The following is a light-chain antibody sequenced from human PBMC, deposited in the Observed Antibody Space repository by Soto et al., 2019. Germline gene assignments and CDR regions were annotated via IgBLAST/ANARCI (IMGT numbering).Light chain of an antibody. CDR1: QGINSF. CDR2: RAS. Sequence: IPVTQSPSSLSASIGDRVTITCRASQGINSFLAWYQQKPGNAPELLIFRASTLQSGVPSRFSGSGSGTDFTLTISSLQPEDFATYYCQQLRDYPLTFGGGTKVEIK. V-gene: IGKV1-9*01. CDR3: QQLRDYPLT. J-gene: IGKJ4*01.